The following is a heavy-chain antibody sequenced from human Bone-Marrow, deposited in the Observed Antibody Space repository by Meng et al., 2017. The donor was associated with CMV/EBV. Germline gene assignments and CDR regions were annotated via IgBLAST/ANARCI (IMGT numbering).Heavy chain of an antibody. V-gene: IGHV3-30*19. CDR2: ISYDGSNK. Sequence: GESLKISCAASGFTFSAYGMHWVRQAPGKGLEWVAVISYDGSNKYYADSVKGRFTISRDNSKNTLYLQMNSLRAEDTAVYYCAQRYVAAAGEHDYWGQGTLVTVSS. J-gene: IGHJ4*02. CDR1: GFTFSAYG. CDR3: AQRYVAAAGEHDY. D-gene: IGHD6-13*01.